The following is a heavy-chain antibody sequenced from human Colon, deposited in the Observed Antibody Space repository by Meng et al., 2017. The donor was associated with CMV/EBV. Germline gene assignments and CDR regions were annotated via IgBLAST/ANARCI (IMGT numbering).Heavy chain of an antibody. Sequence: SETLSLTCAVYGGSFSGYYWSWIRQPPGKGLEWIGEINHSGSTYYNPSLKSRVTISVDTSRNQFSLKLSSVTAADTAVYYCARETDYDSSGYYGYSYYFDYWGQGTLVTVSS. V-gene: IGHV4-34*01. J-gene: IGHJ4*02. D-gene: IGHD3-22*01. CDR3: ARETDYDSSGYYGYSYYFDY. CDR1: GGSFSGYY. CDR2: INHSGST.